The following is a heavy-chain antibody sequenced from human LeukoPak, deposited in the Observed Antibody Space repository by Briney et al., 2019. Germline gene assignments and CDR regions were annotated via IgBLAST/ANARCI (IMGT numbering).Heavy chain of an antibody. CDR2: ISYSGST. V-gene: IGHV4-59*08. CDR1: GGSIISFY. Sequence: SEPLSLPSTVSGGSIISFYWSWIRQPPGKGLEWIGYISYSGSTNYNPSLKSRVTISVDTAKNQFSLKLSSVTVADTAVYYCARQVHADAFDIWGQGTLVTVSS. CDR3: ARQVHADAFDI. J-gene: IGHJ3*02.